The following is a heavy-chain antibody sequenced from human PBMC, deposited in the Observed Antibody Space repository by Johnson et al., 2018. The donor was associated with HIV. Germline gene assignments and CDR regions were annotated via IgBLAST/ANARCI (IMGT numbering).Heavy chain of an antibody. Sequence: QEQLVESGGGVVQSGRSLRLSCAVSGFTFNNYGMHWVRQAPGKGLEWVAVISCDGSNKYYVDSVKGRFTISRDNSKNSLYLQMNSLRAEDTALYYCARVYVVTRGAFDIWGQGTMVTVSS. CDR1: GFTFNNYG. CDR3: ARVYVVTRGAFDI. CDR2: ISCDGSNK. V-gene: IGHV3-30*03. D-gene: IGHD3-16*01. J-gene: IGHJ3*02.